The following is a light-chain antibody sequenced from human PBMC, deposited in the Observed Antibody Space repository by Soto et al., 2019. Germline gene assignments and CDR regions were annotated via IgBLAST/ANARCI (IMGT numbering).Light chain of an antibody. V-gene: IGKV3-20*01. CDR1: QSVSSSY. CDR3: QHAT. Sequence: EIVLTQSPGTLSLSPGERATLSCRASQSVSSSYLAWYQQKPGQAPWLLMYGASSRATGIPDRFSGSGSGTDFTLTISRLEPEDVAVYYCQHATFGPGTKLEIK. CDR2: GAS. J-gene: IGKJ2*01.